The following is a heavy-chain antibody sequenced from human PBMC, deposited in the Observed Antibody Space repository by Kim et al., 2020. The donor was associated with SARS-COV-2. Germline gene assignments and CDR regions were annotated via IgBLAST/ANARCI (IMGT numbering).Heavy chain of an antibody. CDR1: GFTFRGYS. CDR2: ISYDGSKK. J-gene: IGHJ4*02. V-gene: IGHV3-30*04. CDR3: ARGEGVAATNY. Sequence: GGSLRLSCAASGFTFRGYSIHWVRQAPGKGLEWVAVISYDGSKKYYGDSVKGRFTISRDNSKNTPFLQMNSLRAEDSAVYYCARGEGVAATNYWGQATLV. D-gene: IGHD6-13*01.